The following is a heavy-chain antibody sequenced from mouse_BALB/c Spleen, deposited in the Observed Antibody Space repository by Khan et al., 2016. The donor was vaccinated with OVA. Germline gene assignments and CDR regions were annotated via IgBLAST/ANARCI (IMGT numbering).Heavy chain of an antibody. CDR1: GYTFTNYG. CDR2: INTYTGEP. J-gene: IGHJ4*01. Sequence: QIQLVQSGPELKKPGETVKSSCKASGYTFTNYGMNWVKQSPGKALKWMGWINTYTGEPTYADDFKGRFAFSLETAASTTYLHINNRKNEDTATYFCARPPYLPYTMDHWGQGTSVTVSS. D-gene: IGHD2-10*01. V-gene: IGHV9-3-1*01. CDR3: ARPPYLPYTMDH.